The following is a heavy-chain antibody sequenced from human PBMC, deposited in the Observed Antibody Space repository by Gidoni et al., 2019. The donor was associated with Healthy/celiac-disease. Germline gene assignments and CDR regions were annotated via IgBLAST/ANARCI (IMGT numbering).Heavy chain of an antibody. D-gene: IGHD2-2*01. CDR1: GFTVSSNY. CDR2: IYSGGST. V-gene: IGHV3-53*01. J-gene: IGHJ6*02. CDR3: ARDTSRGKGGYYGMDV. Sequence: EVQLVESGGGLIQPGGSLRLSCAASGFTVSSNYMSWVRQAPGKGLEWVSVIYSGGSTYYADSVKGRFTISRDNSKNTLYLQMNSLRAEDTAVYYCARDTSRGKGGYYGMDVWGQGTTVTVSS.